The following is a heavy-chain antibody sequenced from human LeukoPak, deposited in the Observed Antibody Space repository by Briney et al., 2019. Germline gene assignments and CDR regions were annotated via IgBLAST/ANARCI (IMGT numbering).Heavy chain of an antibody. CDR3: ARGGAKFYSSGWYGAFDY. CDR1: GFTFSSYA. J-gene: IGHJ4*02. D-gene: IGHD6-19*01. CDR2: ISYDGSNK. V-gene: IGHV3-30-3*01. Sequence: GGSLRLSCAASGFTFSSYAMHWVRQAPGKGLEWVAVISYDGSNKYYADSVKGRFTISRDNSKNTLYLQMNSLRAGDTAVYYCARGGAKFYSSGWYGAFDYWGQGTLVTVSS.